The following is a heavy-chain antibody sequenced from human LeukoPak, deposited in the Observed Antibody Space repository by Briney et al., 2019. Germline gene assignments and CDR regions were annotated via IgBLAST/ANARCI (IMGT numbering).Heavy chain of an antibody. V-gene: IGHV3-30*03. CDR2: ISYDGSNK. CDR1: GFTFSSYG. Sequence: PGGSLRLSCAASGFTFSSYGMHWVRQAPGKGLEWVAVISYDGSNKYYADSVKGRFTISRDNSKNTLYLQMNSLRAEDTAVYYCARGRSRYGMDVWGQGTTVTVSS. CDR3: ARGRSRYGMDV. J-gene: IGHJ6*02.